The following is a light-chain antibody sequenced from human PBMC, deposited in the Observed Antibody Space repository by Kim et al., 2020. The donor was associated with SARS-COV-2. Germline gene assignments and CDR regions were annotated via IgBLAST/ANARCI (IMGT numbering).Light chain of an antibody. J-gene: IGKJ1*01. CDR2: GAS. V-gene: IGKV3-20*01. CDR1: QSVYSNY. Sequence: EIVLTQSPGTLSLSPGERATLSCRASQSVYSNYLAWYLQKPGQAPRLLIYGASSRATDIPDRFSGSGSGTDFTLTINRLQPDDFAVYYCQQYGSSWTFGQGTKVDIK. CDR3: QQYGSSWT.